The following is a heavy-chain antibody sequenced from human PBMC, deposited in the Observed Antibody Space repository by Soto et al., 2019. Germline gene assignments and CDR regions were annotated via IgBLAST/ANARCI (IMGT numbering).Heavy chain of an antibody. CDR2: LSYDGTYK. CDR1: GFTFSIFG. D-gene: IGHD3-10*01. CDR3: AKDHAQYGSGYFYGMDV. Sequence: QDHLVQSGGGVVQPGGSLRLACAASGFTFSIFGMHWVHQAPGKGLEWVAVLSYDGTYKYYADSVKGRFTISRDNSENTLFLQMNSLRPDDTAVYYCAKDHAQYGSGYFYGMDVWGQGTAVTVSS. J-gene: IGHJ6*02. V-gene: IGHV3-30*18.